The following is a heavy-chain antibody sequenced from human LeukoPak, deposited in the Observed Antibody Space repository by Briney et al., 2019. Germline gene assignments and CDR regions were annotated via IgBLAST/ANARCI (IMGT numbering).Heavy chain of an antibody. CDR2: IYYSGST. J-gene: IGHJ4*02. D-gene: IGHD2-21*01. CDR3: ARELFPGGNYFDY. V-gene: IGHV4-31*03. Sequence: SQTLPLTCTVSGGSISSGGYYWSWIRQHPGKGLEWIGYIYYSGSTYYNPSLKSRVTISVDTSKNQFSLKLSSVTAADTAVYYCARELFPGGNYFDYWGQGTLVTVSS. CDR1: GGSISSGGYY.